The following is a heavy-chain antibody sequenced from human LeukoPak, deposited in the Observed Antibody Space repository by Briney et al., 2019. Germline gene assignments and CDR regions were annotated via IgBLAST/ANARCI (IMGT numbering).Heavy chain of an antibody. J-gene: IGHJ6*03. CDR3: ARGSYSSSWSSPYYYYMDV. CDR2: VSSSGSTI. D-gene: IGHD6-13*01. Sequence: GGSLRLSCAASGFTFSSYEMNWVRQAPGKGLEWVSYVSSSGSTIYYADSVKGRFTISRDNAKNSLYLQMNSLRAEDTAVYYCARGSYSSSWSSPYYYYMDVWGKGTTVTISS. CDR1: GFTFSSYE. V-gene: IGHV3-48*03.